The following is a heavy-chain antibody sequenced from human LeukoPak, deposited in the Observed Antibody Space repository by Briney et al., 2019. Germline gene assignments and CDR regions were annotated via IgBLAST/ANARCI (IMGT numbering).Heavy chain of an antibody. CDR1: GVSVSGTSLF. Sequence: SETLSLTCSVSGVSVSGTSLFCAWIRQPPGRGLEWIGTINHSGSTYQNPSLKTRVNMSVDTSKNQFSLKLTSVTAADTAVYYCVRHSDQLGLGNWFDSWGQGTLVTVSS. CDR3: VRHSDQLGLGNWFDS. V-gene: IGHV4-39*01. D-gene: IGHD3-16*01. J-gene: IGHJ5*01. CDR2: INHSGST.